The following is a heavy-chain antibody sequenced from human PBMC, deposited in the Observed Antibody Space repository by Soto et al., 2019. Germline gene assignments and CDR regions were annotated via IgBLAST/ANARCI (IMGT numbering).Heavy chain of an antibody. Sequence: PGGSMRLCYAASGFNFRNPCGNWVRQAPRKGLEWVGRIKSKTDGGTTDYAAPVKGRFTISRDDSKSTLYLQMNSLKTEDTAVYYCTTDPDSSGYPLLYGMDFWGQGTTVTVSS. CDR2: IKSKTDGGTT. J-gene: IGHJ6*02. V-gene: IGHV3-15*07. CDR3: TTDPDSSGYPLLYGMDF. CDR1: GFNFRNPC. D-gene: IGHD3-22*01.